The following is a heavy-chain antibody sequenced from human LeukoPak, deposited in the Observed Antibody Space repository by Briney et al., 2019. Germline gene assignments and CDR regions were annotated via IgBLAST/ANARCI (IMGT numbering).Heavy chain of an antibody. J-gene: IGHJ4*02. D-gene: IGHD2-8*01. CDR3: ARDWICTNGVCYFGFDY. Sequence: ASVKVSCKASGYTFTSYYMHWVRQAPGQGLEWMGIINPSGGSTSYAQKFQGRVTMARDTSTSTVYMELSSLRSDDTAVYYCARDWICTNGVCYFGFDYWGQGTLVTVSS. V-gene: IGHV1-46*01. CDR1: GYTFTSYY. CDR2: INPSGGST.